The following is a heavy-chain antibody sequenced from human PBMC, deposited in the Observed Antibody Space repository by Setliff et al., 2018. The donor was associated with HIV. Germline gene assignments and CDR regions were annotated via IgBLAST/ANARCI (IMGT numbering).Heavy chain of an antibody. CDR1: GGSINSDNYY. J-gene: IGHJ3*02. Sequence: SETLSLTCSVSGGSINSDNYYWGWIRQAPGKGLEWIGSIYYSGSTNYNPSLKSRVIISVDPSKNQFSLRQRSVTAADTAVYYCARSRFVSVTAKAFDMWGQGTMVTVSS. V-gene: IGHV4-39*07. D-gene: IGHD2-21*02. CDR3: ARSRFVSVTAKAFDM. CDR2: IYYSGST.